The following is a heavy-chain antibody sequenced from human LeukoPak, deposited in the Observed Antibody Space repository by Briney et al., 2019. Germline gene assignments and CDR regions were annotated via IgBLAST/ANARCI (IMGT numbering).Heavy chain of an antibody. CDR3: ARVYTMVRGVSVFDY. CDR1: GGSIGSGGYS. Sequence: SETLSLTCAVSGGSIGSGGYSWSWIRQPPGKGLEWIGYIYHSGSTYYNPSLKSRVTISVDRSKNQFSLKLSPVTAADTAVYYCARVYTMVRGVSVFDYWGQGTLVTVSS. V-gene: IGHV4-30-2*01. J-gene: IGHJ4*02. D-gene: IGHD3-10*01. CDR2: IYHSGST.